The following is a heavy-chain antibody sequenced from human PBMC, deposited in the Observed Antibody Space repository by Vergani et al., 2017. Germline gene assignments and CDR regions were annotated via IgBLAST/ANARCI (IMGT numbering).Heavy chain of an antibody. Sequence: QVQLVESGGGVVQPGGSLRLSCAASGFTFSSYGMHWVRQAPGKGLEWVAFIRYDGSNKYYADSVKGRFTISRDNSKNTLYLQMNSLRAEDTAVYYCAKDHQRQWRRSPVHYFDYWGQGTLVTVSS. CDR3: AKDHQRQWRRSPVHYFDY. V-gene: IGHV3-30*02. CDR2: IRYDGSNK. J-gene: IGHJ4*02. D-gene: IGHD6-19*01. CDR1: GFTFSSYG.